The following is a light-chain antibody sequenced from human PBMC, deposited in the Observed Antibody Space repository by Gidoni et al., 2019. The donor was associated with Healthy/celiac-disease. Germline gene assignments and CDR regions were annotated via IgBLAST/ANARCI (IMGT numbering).Light chain of an antibody. CDR3: QQRSNLLT. CDR2: DAS. V-gene: IGKV3-11*01. Sequence: EIVLTQSPATLSLSPGERATLSCRASQSFSSYLAWYQQKPGQAPRLLIYDASNRATGIPARFSGSGSGTDFTLTISSLGPEEFAVYYCQQRSNLLTFGGGTKVEIK. CDR1: QSFSSY. J-gene: IGKJ4*01.